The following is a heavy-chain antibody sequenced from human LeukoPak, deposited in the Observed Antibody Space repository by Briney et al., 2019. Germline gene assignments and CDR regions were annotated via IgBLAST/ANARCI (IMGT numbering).Heavy chain of an antibody. J-gene: IGHJ4*02. D-gene: IGHD6-19*01. V-gene: IGHV3-23*01. Sequence: GGSLRLSYVASGFTFSGYVMSWVRQAPGKGLEWVSGISGSGVSAYYGDSVKGRFTTTRDNSKNTLYLQMNSLRAEDTAVYYGAKRRSGSSGWFPFYYWGQGTLVTVSS. CDR1: GFTFSGYV. CDR2: ISGSGVSA. CDR3: AKRRSGSSGWFPFYY.